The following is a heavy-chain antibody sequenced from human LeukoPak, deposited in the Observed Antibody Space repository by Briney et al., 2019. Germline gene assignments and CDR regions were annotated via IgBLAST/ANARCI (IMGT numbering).Heavy chain of an antibody. D-gene: IGHD5-12*01. V-gene: IGHV4-39*01. CDR1: GGSISSSSYY. CDR2: IYYSGST. J-gene: IGHJ4*02. CDR3: ARSDIVATIPFGY. Sequence: SETLSLTCTVSGGSISSSSYYWGWIRQPPGKGLEWIGSIYYSGSTYYNPSLKSRVTISVDTSKNQFSLKLSSVTAADTAVYYCARSDIVATIPFGYWGQGTLVTVSS.